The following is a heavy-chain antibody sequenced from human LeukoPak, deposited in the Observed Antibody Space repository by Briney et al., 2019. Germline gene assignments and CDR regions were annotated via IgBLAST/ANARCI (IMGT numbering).Heavy chain of an antibody. CDR2: ISGTGSSI. CDR3: ARGGGITLVRGVINLDYYYYYMDV. J-gene: IGHJ6*03. CDR1: GFTFSSFE. Sequence: GGSLRLSCVASGFTFSSFEMNWVRQAPGKGLEWISYISGTGSSIYYADSVKGRFTISRDNAKNSLYLQMNSLRAEDTAVYYCARGGGITLVRGVINLDYYYYYMDVWGKGTTVTISS. V-gene: IGHV3-48*03. D-gene: IGHD3-10*01.